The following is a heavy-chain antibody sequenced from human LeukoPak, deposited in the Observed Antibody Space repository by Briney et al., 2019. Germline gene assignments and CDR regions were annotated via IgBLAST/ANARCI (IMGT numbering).Heavy chain of an antibody. V-gene: IGHV1-46*01. CDR2: INPSGGDT. CDR1: GYTFTSYY. D-gene: IGHD2-2*01. J-gene: IGHJ6*02. Sequence: GASVKVSCKPSGYTFTSYYMHWVRQAPGQGLEWMGIINPSGGDTSYAQKFQGRVTTTRDPPTSTVYMEVVSLRPEDTAVYYCARGCRVVPGVHNAGMTSYYKGMDVWGQGTTVTVSS. CDR3: ARGCRVVPGVHNAGMTSYYKGMDV.